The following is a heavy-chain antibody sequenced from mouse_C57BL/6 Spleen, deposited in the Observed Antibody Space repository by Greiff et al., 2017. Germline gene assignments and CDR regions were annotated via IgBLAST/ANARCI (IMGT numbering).Heavy chain of an antibody. CDR1: GFTFSDYG. V-gene: IGHV5-17*01. D-gene: IGHD1-1*01. CDR3: ASITTVVARGNAMDY. Sequence: EVQGVESGGGLVKPGGSLKLSCAASGFTFSDYGMHWVRQAPEKGLEWVAYISSGSSTINYADTVKGRFTISRDNAKNTLFLQMTSLRSEDTAMYYCASITTVVARGNAMDYWGQGASVTVSS. J-gene: IGHJ4*01. CDR2: ISSGSSTI.